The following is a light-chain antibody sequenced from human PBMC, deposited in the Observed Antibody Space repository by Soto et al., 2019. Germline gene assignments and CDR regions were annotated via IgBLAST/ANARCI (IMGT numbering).Light chain of an antibody. V-gene: IGKV1-39*01. CDR2: AAS. CDR1: QSITNY. CDR3: QQNDSYPYT. Sequence: DIQMTQSPSSLSVSVGDRVTITCRASQSITNYLNWYQQKPGKAPKLLVYAASSLQSGVPSRFSGNGSGTDFTLTISSLQPEDFASYYCQQNDSYPYTFGQGTKLEI. J-gene: IGKJ2*01.